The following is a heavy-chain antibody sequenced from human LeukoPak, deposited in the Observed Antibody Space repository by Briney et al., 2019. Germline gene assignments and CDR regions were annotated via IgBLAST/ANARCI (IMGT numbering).Heavy chain of an antibody. V-gene: IGHV4-59*08. J-gene: IGHJ2*01. CDR1: GGSISSYY. D-gene: IGHD5-18*01. Sequence: SETLSLTCTVSGGSISSYYWSWIRQPPGKGLEWIGYIYYSGSTNYNPSLKSRVTISVDTSKNQFSLKLSSVTAADTAVFYCARTSGYSYGDWYFDLWGRGTLVTVSS. CDR3: ARTSGYSYGDWYFDL. CDR2: IYYSGST.